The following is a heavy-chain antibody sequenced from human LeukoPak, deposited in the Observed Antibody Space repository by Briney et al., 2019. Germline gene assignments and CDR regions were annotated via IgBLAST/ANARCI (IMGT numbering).Heavy chain of an antibody. V-gene: IGHV4-61*02. CDR1: GGSISSGSYY. D-gene: IGHD3-10*01. J-gene: IGHJ6*03. Sequence: SETLSLTCTVSGGSISSGSYYWSWIRQPAGKGQEWIARIYTSGSTNYNPSLKSRVTISVDTSKNQFSLKLSSVTAADTAVYYCARDNGSGSFMYSNYYYMDVWGKGTTVTISS. CDR3: ARDNGSGSFMYSNYYYMDV. CDR2: IYTSGST.